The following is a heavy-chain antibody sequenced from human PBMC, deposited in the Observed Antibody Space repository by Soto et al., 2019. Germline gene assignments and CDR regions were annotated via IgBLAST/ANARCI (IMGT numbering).Heavy chain of an antibody. Sequence: LSLTCAVYGGSFSGYYLIWILQPPGKGLEWIGEINHSGSTNYNPSLKSRVTISVDTSKNQFSLKLSSVTAADTAVYYCAREGPPYDYIWGSYRQYNWFDPWGQGTLVTVSS. J-gene: IGHJ5*02. CDR1: GGSFSGYY. CDR2: INHSGST. CDR3: AREGPPYDYIWGSYRQYNWFDP. V-gene: IGHV4-34*01. D-gene: IGHD3-16*02.